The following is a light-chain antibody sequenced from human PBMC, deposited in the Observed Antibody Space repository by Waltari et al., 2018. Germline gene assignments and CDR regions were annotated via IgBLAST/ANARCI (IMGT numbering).Light chain of an antibody. CDR3: ATWDYSLDGQV. J-gene: IGLJ3*02. CDR1: RSNIGAEV. V-gene: IGLV1-44*01. CDR2: STN. Sequence: QSVLTQPPSASGTPGQRVTITCSVSRSNIGAEVVHWYQVLPGTAPKLLIYSTNQRPSGVPERFSGSKSGTSASLAISGLQSEDEADYYCATWDYSLDGQVFCGGTKLTVL.